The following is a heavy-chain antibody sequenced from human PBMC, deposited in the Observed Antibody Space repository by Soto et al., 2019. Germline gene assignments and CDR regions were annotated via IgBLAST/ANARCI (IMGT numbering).Heavy chain of an antibody. J-gene: IGHJ4*02. D-gene: IGHD6-19*01. CDR2: ISYDGSNK. CDR3: AKDLRPMYSSGWYDY. Sequence: LRLSCAASGFTFSSYGMHWVRQAPGKGLEWVAVISYDGSNKYYADSVKGRFTISRDNSKNTLYLQMNSLRAEDTAVYYCAKDLRPMYSSGWYDYWGQGTLVTVSS. V-gene: IGHV3-30*18. CDR1: GFTFSSYG.